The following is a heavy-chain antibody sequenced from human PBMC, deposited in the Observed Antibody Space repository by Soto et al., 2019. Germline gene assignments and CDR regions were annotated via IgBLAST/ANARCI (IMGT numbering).Heavy chain of an antibody. J-gene: IGHJ4*02. V-gene: IGHV4-39*01. CDR1: GGSISSSSYY. CDR2: IYYSGST. Sequence: SETLSLTCTVSGGSISSSSYYWGWIRQPPGKGLEWIGSIYYSGSTYYNPSLKSRVTISVDTSKNQFSLKLSSVTAADTAVYYCARRRVLGYCSGGSCYGPFDYWGQGTLVTVSS. D-gene: IGHD2-15*01. CDR3: ARRRVLGYCSGGSCYGPFDY.